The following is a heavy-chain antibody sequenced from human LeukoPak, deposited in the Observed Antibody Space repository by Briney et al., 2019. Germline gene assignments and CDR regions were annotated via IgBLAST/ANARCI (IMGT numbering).Heavy chain of an antibody. Sequence: SETLSVTCTVSGGSISSYYWSWIRQPPGKGLEWIGYIYYSGSTNYNPSLKSRVTISVNTSKNQFSLKLSSVTAAVTAVYYCAREGYDFWSGPSHHYYGMDVWGQGTTVTVSS. D-gene: IGHD3-3*01. J-gene: IGHJ6*02. CDR1: GGSISSYY. CDR3: AREGYDFWSGPSHHYYGMDV. V-gene: IGHV4-59*01. CDR2: IYYSGST.